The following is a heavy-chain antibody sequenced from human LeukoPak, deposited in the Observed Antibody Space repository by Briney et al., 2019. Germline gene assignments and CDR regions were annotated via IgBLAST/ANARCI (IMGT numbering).Heavy chain of an antibody. D-gene: IGHD3-22*01. CDR3: AREATYYYDSSAQWPVFDY. V-gene: IGHV4-4*07. CDR2: IYTSGST. CDR1: GGSISSYY. Sequence: SETLSLTCTVSGGSISSYYWSWIRHPAGKGLEWIGRIYTSGSTNYNPSLKSRVTMSVDTSKNQFSLKLSSVTAADTAVYYCAREATYYYDSSAQWPVFDYWGQGTLVTVSS. J-gene: IGHJ4*02.